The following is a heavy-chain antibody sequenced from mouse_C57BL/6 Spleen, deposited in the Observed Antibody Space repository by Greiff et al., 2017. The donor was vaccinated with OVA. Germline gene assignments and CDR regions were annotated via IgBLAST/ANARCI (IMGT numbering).Heavy chain of an antibody. CDR3: ASGGTTDDYDPWYFDV. D-gene: IGHD2-4*01. CDR1: GYTFTDYN. J-gene: IGHJ1*03. V-gene: IGHV1-18*01. CDR2: INPNNGGT. Sequence: VQLQQSGPELVKPGASVKIPCKASGYTFTDYNMDWVKQSHGKSLEWIGDINPNNGGTIYNQKFKGKATLTVDKSSSTAYMELRSLTSEDTAVYYCASGGTTDDYDPWYFDVWGTGTTVTVSS.